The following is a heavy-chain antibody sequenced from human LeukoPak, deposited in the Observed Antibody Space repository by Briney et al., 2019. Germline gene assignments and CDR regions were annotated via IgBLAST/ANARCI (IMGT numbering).Heavy chain of an antibody. J-gene: IGHJ1*01. D-gene: IGHD6-19*01. CDR2: IKSKTDGGTT. CDR3: TTNIAVAGTKYLQH. Sequence: GGSLRLSCAASGFTFSNAWMSWVRQAPGKGLEWVGRIKSKTDGGTTDYAAPVKGRFAISRDDSKNTLYLQMNSLKTEDTAVYYCTTNIAVAGTKYLQHWGQGTLVTVSS. CDR1: GFTFSNAW. V-gene: IGHV3-15*01.